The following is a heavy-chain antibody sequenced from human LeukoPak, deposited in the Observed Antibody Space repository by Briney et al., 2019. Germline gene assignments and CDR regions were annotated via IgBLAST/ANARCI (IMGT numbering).Heavy chain of an antibody. D-gene: IGHD6-13*01. J-gene: IGHJ4*02. Sequence: PGGSLRLSCAASGFIFRSYGMSWVRQAPGKGLEWVSAISGSGSSTYYADSVKGRFTISRDNSKNTLYLQMNSLRAEDTAVYYCARIAAAGRSDSDYWGQGILVTVSS. V-gene: IGHV3-23*01. CDR3: ARIAAAGRSDSDY. CDR1: GFIFRSYG. CDR2: ISGSGSST.